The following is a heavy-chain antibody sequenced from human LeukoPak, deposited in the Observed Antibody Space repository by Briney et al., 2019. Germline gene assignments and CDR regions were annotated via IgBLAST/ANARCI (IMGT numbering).Heavy chain of an antibody. J-gene: IGHJ4*02. CDR2: ISYDGSNK. CDR3: ARAPISQQWLVRGGFDY. D-gene: IGHD6-19*01. CDR1: GFTFSSYA. V-gene: IGHV3-30-3*01. Sequence: PGRSLRLSCAASGFTFSSYAMHWVRQAPGKGLEWVAVISYDGSNKYYADSVKGRFTISRDNSKNTLYLQMNSLRAEDTAVYYCARAPISQQWLVRGGFDYWGQGTLVTVSS.